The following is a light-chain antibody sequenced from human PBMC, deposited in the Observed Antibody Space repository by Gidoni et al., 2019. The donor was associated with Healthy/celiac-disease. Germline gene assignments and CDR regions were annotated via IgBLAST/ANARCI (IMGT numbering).Light chain of an antibody. V-gene: IGLV2-11*01. J-gene: IGLJ2*01. CDR2: DVS. CDR1: SSDVGGYNY. CDR3: CSYAGSYTFEVV. Sequence: QSALTQLRSVSGSPGQSVTISCTGTSSDVGGYNYVSWYQQHPGKAPKLMIYDVSKRPSGVPDRFSGSKSGNTASLTISGLQAEDEADYYCCSYAGSYTFEVVFGGGTKLTVL.